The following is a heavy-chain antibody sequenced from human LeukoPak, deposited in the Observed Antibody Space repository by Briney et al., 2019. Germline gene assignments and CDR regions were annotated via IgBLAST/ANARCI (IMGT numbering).Heavy chain of an antibody. Sequence: GGSLRLSCAASGFTFSSYAMSWVRQAPGKGLEWVSAISGSGGSTYYADSVKGRFTISRDNSKNTLYLQMNSLRAEDTAVYYCAKDPYCSGGSCQNDAFDIWGQGTMVTVPS. V-gene: IGHV3-23*01. CDR1: GFTFSSYA. CDR2: ISGSGGST. D-gene: IGHD2-15*01. CDR3: AKDPYCSGGSCQNDAFDI. J-gene: IGHJ3*02.